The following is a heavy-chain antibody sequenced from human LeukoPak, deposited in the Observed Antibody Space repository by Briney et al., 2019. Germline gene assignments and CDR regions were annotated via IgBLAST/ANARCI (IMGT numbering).Heavy chain of an antibody. D-gene: IGHD2-15*01. V-gene: IGHV3-30*03. J-gene: IGHJ3*02. CDR3: ARDNVVVVAATLDAFDI. CDR2: ISYHGNNK. Sequence: GRSLRLSCAASGFTFSIYGMHWVRQAPGKGLEWVAVISYHGNNKYYADSVKGRFTISRDNAKNSLYLQMNSLRAEDTAVYYCARDNVVVVAATLDAFDIWGQGTMATVSS. CDR1: GFTFSIYG.